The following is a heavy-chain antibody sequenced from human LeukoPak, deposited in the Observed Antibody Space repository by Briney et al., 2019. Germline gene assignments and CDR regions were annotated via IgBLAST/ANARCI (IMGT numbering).Heavy chain of an antibody. V-gene: IGHV4-61*02. D-gene: IGHD6-6*01. CDR3: ATYRSALSYGMDV. Sequence: SQTLSLTCTVSGDSVSSGTHYWSWVRQPAGNGLEWIGRAAPSGSISYNPSLTSRVTISVDTSKNHFSLRLNSVTATDTAVYYCATYRSALSYGMDVWGRGTTVTVS. J-gene: IGHJ6*02. CDR2: AAPSGSI. CDR1: GDSVSSGTHY.